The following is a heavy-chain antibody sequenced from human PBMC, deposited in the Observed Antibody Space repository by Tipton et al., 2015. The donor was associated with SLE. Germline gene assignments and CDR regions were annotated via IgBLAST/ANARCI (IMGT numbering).Heavy chain of an antibody. Sequence: SLRLSCAASGFTFDDYAMHWVRQAPGKGLEWVSGISWNSGSIGYADSVKGRFTISRDNAKISLYLQMNSLRAEDTALYYCAKGAAAAGRAYFDYWGQGTLVTVSS. CDR3: AKGAAAAGRAYFDY. J-gene: IGHJ4*02. CDR1: GFTFDDYA. CDR2: ISWNSGSI. V-gene: IGHV3-9*01. D-gene: IGHD6-13*01.